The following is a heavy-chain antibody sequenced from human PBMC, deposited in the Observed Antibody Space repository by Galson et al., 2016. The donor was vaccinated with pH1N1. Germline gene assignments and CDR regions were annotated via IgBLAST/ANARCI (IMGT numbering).Heavy chain of an antibody. Sequence: SLRLSCAASGFTYRTFGMSWVRQAPGKGLEWVSAISSSAGSTYYADSVKGRFTISRDNSKNTLYLQMNSLRVEDTAVYYCAKVNTGYSVTWGYVDFWGRGTLVTVSS. J-gene: IGHJ2*01. V-gene: IGHV3-23*01. CDR3: AKVNTGYSVTWGYVDF. D-gene: IGHD5-12*01. CDR2: ISSSAGST. CDR1: GFTYRTFG.